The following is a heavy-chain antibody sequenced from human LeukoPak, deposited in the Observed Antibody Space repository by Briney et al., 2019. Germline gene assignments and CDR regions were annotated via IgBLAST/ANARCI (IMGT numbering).Heavy chain of an antibody. CDR3: AREAGMPPSTLQWPTSVDY. CDR1: GFTFSSSR. Sequence: GGSLRLSCLASGFTFSSSRMSWVRQAPGKGLEWVANIKQDGSEKYCVDSVKGRFTISRDNAKNSLYLQMNSLRAEDTAVYYCAREAGMPPSTLQWPTSVDYWGQGTLVTVSS. CDR2: IKQDGSEK. J-gene: IGHJ4*02. D-gene: IGHD3-10*01. V-gene: IGHV3-7*05.